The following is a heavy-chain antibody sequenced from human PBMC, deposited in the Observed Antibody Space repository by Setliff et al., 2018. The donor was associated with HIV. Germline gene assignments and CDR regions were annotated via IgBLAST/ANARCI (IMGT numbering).Heavy chain of an antibody. CDR3: ARAYNVYDYRFDSSGYDY. CDR2: INPSDNRT. V-gene: IGHV1-46*02. CDR1: GYTFNNYY. J-gene: IGHJ4*02. Sequence: ASVKVSCKASGYTFNNYYMHWVRQAPGQGLEWMGIINPSDNRTYYAQKFQGRVTMTRDTSTGTVYMELSSLRSEDTAVYYCARAYNVYDYRFDSSGYDYWGQGTLVTVSS. D-gene: IGHD3-22*01.